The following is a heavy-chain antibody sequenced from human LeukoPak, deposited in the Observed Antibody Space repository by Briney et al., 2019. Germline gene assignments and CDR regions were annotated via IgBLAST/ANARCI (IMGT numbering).Heavy chain of an antibody. CDR1: GGSVSSGSYY. Sequence: PSETLSLTCTVSGGSVSSGSYYWSWIRQPPGKGLEWIGYIYYSGSTNYNPSLKSRVTISVDTSKNQFSLQLSSVTAADTAVYYCARDPVYSRSWLLAPSYYYSYGMDVWGQGTTVTVSS. CDR3: ARDPVYSRSWLLAPSYYYSYGMDV. V-gene: IGHV4-61*01. J-gene: IGHJ6*02. D-gene: IGHD6-13*01. CDR2: IYYSGST.